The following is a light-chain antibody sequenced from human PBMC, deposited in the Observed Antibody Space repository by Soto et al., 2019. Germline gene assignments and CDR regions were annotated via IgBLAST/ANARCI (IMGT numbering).Light chain of an antibody. CDR2: SDN. J-gene: IGLJ2*01. CDR1: SSNIGSNA. V-gene: IGLV1-44*01. CDR3: ATWDDSLNGPVV. Sequence: QSVLTQPPSASGTPGQRVTISCSGGSSNIGSNAVNWYQQLPGTAPKLLIHSDNQRPSGVPDRFSGSKSGTSASLAISGLLSEDEADYYCATWDDSLNGPVVFGGGTKVTVL.